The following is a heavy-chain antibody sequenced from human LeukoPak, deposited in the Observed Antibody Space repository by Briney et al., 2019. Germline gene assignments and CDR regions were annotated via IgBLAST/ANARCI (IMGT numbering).Heavy chain of an antibody. D-gene: IGHD3-10*01. Sequence: GASVKVSCKASGYTFTNYDINWVRQATGQGPEWMGWMNPNSGNTGYAQKFQGRVTMTRNTSISTAYMELSSLRSEDTAVYYCARPGAPWFGGLRKGFDPWCQGTLVTVSS. CDR2: MNPNSGNT. J-gene: IGHJ5*02. CDR1: GYTFTNYD. CDR3: ARPGAPWFGGLRKGFDP. V-gene: IGHV1-8*01.